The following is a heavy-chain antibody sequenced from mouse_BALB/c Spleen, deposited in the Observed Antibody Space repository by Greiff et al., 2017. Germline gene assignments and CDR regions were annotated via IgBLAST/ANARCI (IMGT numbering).Heavy chain of an antibody. Sequence: EVQLQESGPGLVKPSQSLSLTCTVTGYSITSDYAWNWIRQFPGNKLEWMGYISYSGSTSYNPSLKSRISITRDTSKNQFFLQLNSVTTEDTATYYCASALGDDYDGYYAMDYWGQGTSVTVSA. CDR2: ISYSGST. V-gene: IGHV3-2*02. CDR1: GYSITSDYA. D-gene: IGHD2-4*01. J-gene: IGHJ4*01. CDR3: ASALGDDYDGYYAMDY.